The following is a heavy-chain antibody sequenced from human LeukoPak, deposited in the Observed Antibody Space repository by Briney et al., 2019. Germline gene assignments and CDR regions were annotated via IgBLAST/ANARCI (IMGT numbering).Heavy chain of an antibody. V-gene: IGHV3-11*04. CDR2: TAGGGSRI. CDR1: VFIFNNYA. CDR3: ASGNGNYGEVAY. Sequence: GGSLRLFCETCVFIFNNYAMSGVRKATGKGVEWVSYTAGGGSRISYADSVKGRFTISWDNAVDSLYLQMNSLRAEDTAVYYCASGNGNYGEVAYWGQGTLVAVSS. D-gene: IGHD4-17*01. J-gene: IGHJ4*02.